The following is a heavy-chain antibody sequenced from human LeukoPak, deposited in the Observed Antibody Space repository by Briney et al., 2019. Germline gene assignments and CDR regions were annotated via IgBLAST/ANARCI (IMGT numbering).Heavy chain of an antibody. CDR1: GGSVSSDTHY. CDR2: IYYSEST. D-gene: IGHD2-2*01. V-gene: IGHV4-61*01. Sequence: SETLSLTCTASGGSVSSDTHYWSSIPQPPGKGLEWIGYIYYSESTNYNPSLKSRVTISVDTSKNQFSLKLTSVTAADTAVYYCARAPLHCSSTSCYYYYGMDVWGQGTTVIVSS. J-gene: IGHJ6*02. CDR3: ARAPLHCSSTSCYYYYGMDV.